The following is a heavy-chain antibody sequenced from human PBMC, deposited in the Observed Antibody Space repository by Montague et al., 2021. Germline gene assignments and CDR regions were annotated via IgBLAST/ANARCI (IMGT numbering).Heavy chain of an antibody. Sequence: SETLSLTCAVSGVSISNTYWWTWVRRSPGKGLEWIGEISVGGTTNYNSSFKSRVTMSIDRSKNHFSLSLTSVTAADTAVYYCATVFILTGYTWDHWGQGTLVTVSS. J-gene: IGHJ4*02. D-gene: IGHD3-9*01. CDR1: GVSISNTYW. CDR3: ATVFILTGYTWDH. CDR2: ISVGGTT. V-gene: IGHV4-4*02.